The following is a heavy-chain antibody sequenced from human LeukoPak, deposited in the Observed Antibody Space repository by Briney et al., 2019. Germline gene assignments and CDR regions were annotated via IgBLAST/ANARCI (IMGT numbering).Heavy chain of an antibody. V-gene: IGHV3-7*01. CDR3: ARRNAGTWWSFNS. CDR2: IKDDGSQK. D-gene: IGHD2-15*01. J-gene: IGHJ4*02. CDR1: RFTFSRYW. Sequence: GWSLRLSCEASRFTFSRYWMSWVRQAPGRGLEGVADIKDDGSQKNYFASVKGRFTISRGNAKASLFLQMNSLSFEETAVYYCARRNAGTWWSFNSWGQGTLVTVSS.